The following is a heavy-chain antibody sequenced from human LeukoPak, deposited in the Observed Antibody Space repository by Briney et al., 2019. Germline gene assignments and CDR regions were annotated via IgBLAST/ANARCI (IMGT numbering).Heavy chain of an antibody. CDR1: GFTFSSYE. D-gene: IGHD2-21*02. V-gene: IGHV3-48*03. Sequence: GGSLRLSCAASGFTFSSYEMNWVRQAPGKGLEWVSYISSSGSTIYYADSVKGRFTISRDNAKNSLYLQMHSLRAEDTAVYYCARDVVTRIDYWGQGTLVTVSS. CDR2: ISSSGSTI. J-gene: IGHJ4*02. CDR3: ARDVVTRIDY.